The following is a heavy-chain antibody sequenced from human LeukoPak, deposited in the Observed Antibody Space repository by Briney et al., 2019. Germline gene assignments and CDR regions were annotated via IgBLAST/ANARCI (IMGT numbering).Heavy chain of an antibody. V-gene: IGHV3-9*01. CDR3: AKDMHTPNYGMDV. J-gene: IGHJ6*02. CDR1: GFTFDDYG. Sequence: PGRSLRLSCAASGFTFDDYGMHWVRQAPGKGLEWVSGISWNSGSIGYADSVKGRFTISRDNAKNSLYLQMNSLRAEDTALYYCAKDMHTPNYGMDVWGQGTTVTVSS. CDR2: ISWNSGSI.